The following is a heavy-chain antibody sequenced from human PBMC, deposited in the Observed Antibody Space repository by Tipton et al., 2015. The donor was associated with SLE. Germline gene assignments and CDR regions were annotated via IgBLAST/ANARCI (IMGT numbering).Heavy chain of an antibody. CDR1: GFTFVDYA. V-gene: IGHV3-9*01. Sequence: SLRLSCTSSGFTFVDYAMHWARQVPGKGLEWVAGMSWDGVSIGYADSLKGRFTISRDNAYNSLYLQMNSLRAEDTAVYYCARIPRISRPYYMDVWGKGTTVTVSS. CDR2: MSWDGVSI. CDR3: ARIPRISRPYYMDV. J-gene: IGHJ6*03. D-gene: IGHD2/OR15-2a*01.